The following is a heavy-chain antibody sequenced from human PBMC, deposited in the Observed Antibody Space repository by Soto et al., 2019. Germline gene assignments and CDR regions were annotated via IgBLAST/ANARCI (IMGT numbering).Heavy chain of an antibody. D-gene: IGHD5-18*01. CDR3: AKVGDRYGDLDY. J-gene: IGHJ4*02. CDR2: ISYDGSNK. CDR1: GFTFSSYG. Sequence: QPGGSLRLSCAASGFTFSSYGMHWVRQAPGKGLEWVAVISYDGSNKYYADSVKGRFTISRDNSKNTLYLQMNNLRAEDTAVYYCAKVGDRYGDLDYWGQGTLVTVSS. V-gene: IGHV3-30*18.